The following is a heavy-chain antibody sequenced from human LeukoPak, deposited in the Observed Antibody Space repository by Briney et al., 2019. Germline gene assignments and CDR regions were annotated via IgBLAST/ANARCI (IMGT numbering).Heavy chain of an antibody. CDR1: GYTLTSYG. D-gene: IGHD6-6*01. CDR2: ISAYNGNT. CDR3: ARDRWPGRWYSSSSGFDY. Sequence: ASVTVSCKASGYTLTSYGISWVRQAPGQGLEWMGWISAYNGNTNYAQKLQGRVTMTTDTSTSTAYMEQRSLRSDDTAVYYCARDRWPGRWYSSSSGFDYWGQGTLVTSSP. J-gene: IGHJ4*02. V-gene: IGHV1-18*01.